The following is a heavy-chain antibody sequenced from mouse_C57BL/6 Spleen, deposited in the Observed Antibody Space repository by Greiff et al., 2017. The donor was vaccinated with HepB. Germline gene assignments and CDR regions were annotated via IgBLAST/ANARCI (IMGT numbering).Heavy chain of an antibody. CDR2: ISDGGSYT. CDR1: GFTFSSYA. Sequence: DVMLVESGGGLVKPGGSLKLSCAASGFTFSSYAMSWVRQTPEKRLEWVATISDGGSYTYYPDNVKGRFTISRDNAKNNLYLQMSHLKSEDTAMYYCARGDDYYYWGQGTTLTVSS. V-gene: IGHV5-4*03. D-gene: IGHD2-4*01. J-gene: IGHJ2*01. CDR3: ARGDDYYY.